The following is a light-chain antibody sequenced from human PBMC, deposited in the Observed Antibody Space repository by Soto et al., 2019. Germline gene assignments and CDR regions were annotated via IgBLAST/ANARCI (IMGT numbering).Light chain of an antibody. Sequence: QSVLTQPPSVSAAPGQKVTISCSGSSSNIGNNYVSWYQQLPGTAPKLLIYDNNQRPSGIPDLFSGSKSGTSATLGITGLQTGDEDDYYCGTWDSSLSAVVFGGGTKLTVL. CDR2: DNN. V-gene: IGLV1-51*01. CDR1: SSNIGNNY. J-gene: IGLJ2*01. CDR3: GTWDSSLSAVV.